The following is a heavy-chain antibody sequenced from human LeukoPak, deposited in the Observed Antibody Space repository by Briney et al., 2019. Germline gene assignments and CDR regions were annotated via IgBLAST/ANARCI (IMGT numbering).Heavy chain of an antibody. Sequence: GGSLRLSCAASGFTFSSYSMNWVRQAPGKGLEWVSSISSSSSYIYYADSVKGRFTISRDNDKNSLYLQMHSLRAEDTAVSYCERTHYYGSEALYYYGMDVWRQGTTVTVSS. CDR1: GFTFSSYS. D-gene: IGHD3-10*01. V-gene: IGHV3-21*01. J-gene: IGHJ6*02. CDR2: ISSSSSYI. CDR3: ERTHYYGSEALYYYGMDV.